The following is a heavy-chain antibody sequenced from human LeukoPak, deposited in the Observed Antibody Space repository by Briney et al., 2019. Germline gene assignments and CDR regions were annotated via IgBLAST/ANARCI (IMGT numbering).Heavy chain of an antibody. CDR3: ARIGPGRDGSNSFDQ. Sequence: GGSLRLSCAASGLTFSSYDMTWVRQAPGKGLEYVSSINYNGIYIFSADSVKGRFTISRDNAKNSLYLEMNSLRVEDTAFYYCARIGPGRDGSNSFDQWGQGTPVIVSS. D-gene: IGHD5-24*01. V-gene: IGHV3-21*01. CDR1: GLTFSSYD. J-gene: IGHJ4*02. CDR2: INYNGIYI.